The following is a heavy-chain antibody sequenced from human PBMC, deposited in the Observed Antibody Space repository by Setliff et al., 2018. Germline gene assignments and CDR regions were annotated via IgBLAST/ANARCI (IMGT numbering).Heavy chain of an antibody. CDR3: SRLVRFCTKISCQRLLGDDY. D-gene: IGHD2-2*01. CDR2: ISAYTGNT. V-gene: IGHV1-18*01. Sequence: GASVKVSCKASGYKFTNYGVTWVRQAPGQGLEWMGWISAYTGNTKFAQKFQGRVTMTTDTSTSTAYLELRSLTSDDTAVYYCSRLVRFCTKISCQRLLGDDYWGQGALVTVSS. J-gene: IGHJ4*02. CDR1: GYKFTNYG.